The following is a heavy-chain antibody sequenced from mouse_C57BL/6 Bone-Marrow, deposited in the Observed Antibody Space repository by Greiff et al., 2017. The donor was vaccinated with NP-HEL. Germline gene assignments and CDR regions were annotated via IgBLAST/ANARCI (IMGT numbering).Heavy chain of an antibody. J-gene: IGHJ1*03. CDR1: GYTFTSYT. V-gene: IGHV1-4*01. CDR2: INPSSGYT. Sequence: VKLQESGAELARPGASVKMSCKASGYTFTSYTMHWVKQRPGQGLEWIGYINPSSGYTKYNQKFKDKATLTADKSSSTAYMQLSSLTSEDSAVYYCASHYYGSSYWYFDVWGTGTTVTVSS. D-gene: IGHD1-1*01. CDR3: ASHYYGSSYWYFDV.